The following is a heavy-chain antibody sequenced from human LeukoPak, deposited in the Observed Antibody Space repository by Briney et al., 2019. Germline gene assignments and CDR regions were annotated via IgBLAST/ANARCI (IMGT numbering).Heavy chain of an antibody. D-gene: IGHD3-10*01. Sequence: PGGSLRLSCAASGFTFSDYVMHWVRQAPAKGQGWVSLIRYDGSNNSYADSVKDRCSISRDNSKNNLYLQMKSLRPEDTAVYYCAKMGFSYYRYVWGKGTTVILPS. CDR1: GFTFSDYV. CDR2: IRYDGSNN. CDR3: AKMGFSYYRYV. V-gene: IGHV3-30*02. J-gene: IGHJ6*03.